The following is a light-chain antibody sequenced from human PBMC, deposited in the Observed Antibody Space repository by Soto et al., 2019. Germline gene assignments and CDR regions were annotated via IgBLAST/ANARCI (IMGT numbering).Light chain of an antibody. CDR1: SSDVGGYDY. V-gene: IGLV2-14*01. CDR3: SSHTSGSTRV. J-gene: IGLJ1*01. Sequence: LTQPASVSGSPGQSIAISCTGTSSDVGGYDYVSWYQQQPDKAPKLMIYEVTQRPSGVSNRFSGSKSGNTASLTISGLQAEDEADYYCSSHTSGSTRVFGTGTKVNVL. CDR2: EVT.